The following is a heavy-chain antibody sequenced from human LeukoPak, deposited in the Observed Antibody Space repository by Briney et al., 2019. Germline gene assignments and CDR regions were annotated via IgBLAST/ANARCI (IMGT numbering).Heavy chain of an antibody. J-gene: IGHJ4*02. V-gene: IGHV3-21*01. D-gene: IGHD3-16*01. CDR2: ISSDSSYI. CDR3: ARGSVGGGNYFDY. CDR1: GFTFSSYI. Sequence: NPGGSLRLSCAASGFTFSSYIMNWVRQAPGKGLEWVSSISSDSSYIYYADSVKGRFTISRDNAKNSLYLQMNSLRAEDTAVYYCARGSVGGGNYFDYWGQGTLVTVSS.